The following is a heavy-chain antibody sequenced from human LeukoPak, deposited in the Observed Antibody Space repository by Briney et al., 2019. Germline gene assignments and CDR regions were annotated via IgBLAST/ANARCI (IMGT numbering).Heavy chain of an antibody. CDR3: ARDPGYCSRTSCYSGIDP. J-gene: IGHJ5*02. D-gene: IGHD2-2*01. CDR1: GGTFSSYA. V-gene: IGHV1-69*04. CDR2: IIPIFGIA. Sequence: SVKVSCKASGGTFSSYAISWVRQAPGQGLEWMGRIIPIFGIANYAQKFQGRVTITADKSTSTAYMELSSLRSEDTAVYYCARDPGYCSRTSCYSGIDPWGQGTLVTVSS.